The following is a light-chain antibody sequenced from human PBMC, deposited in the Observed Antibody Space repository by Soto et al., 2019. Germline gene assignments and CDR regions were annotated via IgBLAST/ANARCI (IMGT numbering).Light chain of an antibody. CDR3: QQRSNWPPEVT. V-gene: IGKV3-15*01. Sequence: EIVMTQSPATLSVSPGQRATLSCRASQSVSSNLAWYQQKPGQAPRLLIYGASTRATGIPARFSGSGSGTEFTITISSLQSEDFAVYYCQQRSNWPPEVTFGPGTKVDIK. CDR1: QSVSSN. J-gene: IGKJ3*01. CDR2: GAS.